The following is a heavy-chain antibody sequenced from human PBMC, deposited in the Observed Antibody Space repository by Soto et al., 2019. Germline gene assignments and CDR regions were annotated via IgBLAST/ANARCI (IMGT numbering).Heavy chain of an antibody. Sequence: SESLSLTCNAAGGPVSSGSHYWSWIRQNPGKGLEWMGYIHYSGITNYKPSLKSRVNISVDTSKNDFTLKLSSVTGEDTALYYCTMESRIESLYYFDYWGQGALVTVSA. CDR2: IHYSGIT. CDR1: GGPVSSGSHY. V-gene: IGHV4-61*03. D-gene: IGHD1-26*01. CDR3: TMESRIESLYYFDY. J-gene: IGHJ4*02.